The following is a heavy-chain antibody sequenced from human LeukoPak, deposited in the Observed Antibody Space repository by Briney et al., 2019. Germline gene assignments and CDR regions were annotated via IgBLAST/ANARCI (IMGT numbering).Heavy chain of an antibody. CDR1: GYTLTSYD. V-gene: IGHV1-8*01. Sequence: ASVKVSCKASGYTLTSYDINWVRQATGQGLEWMGWMNPNSGRTGYAQNFQGRITITRNTSISTAYMELSSLRSEDTAVYYCARDFDFWSGKSAFDIWGQGTMVTVSS. CDR3: ARDFDFWSGKSAFDI. CDR2: MNPNSGRT. J-gene: IGHJ3*02. D-gene: IGHD3-3*01.